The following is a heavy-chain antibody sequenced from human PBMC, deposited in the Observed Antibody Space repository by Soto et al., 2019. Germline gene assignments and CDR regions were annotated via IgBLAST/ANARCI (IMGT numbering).Heavy chain of an antibody. CDR3: ATRITVFGLLIPPFNP. J-gene: IGHJ5*02. CDR2: INHTGGT. V-gene: IGHV4-34*01. D-gene: IGHD3-3*01. Sequence: SETLSLTCAVYGGSVNGYYWNWIRQPPGKGLEWIGEINHTGGTLYNPSLKSRVTMSVDTSKNQFSLRLSSVTAADTAIYYCATRITVFGLLIPPFNPWGQGTQVTVSS. CDR1: GGSVNGYY.